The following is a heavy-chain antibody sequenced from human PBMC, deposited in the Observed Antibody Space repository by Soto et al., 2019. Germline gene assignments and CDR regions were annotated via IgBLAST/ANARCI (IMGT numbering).Heavy chain of an antibody. CDR3: AKDSPGSSGTAYGMDV. D-gene: IGHD3-22*01. J-gene: IGHJ6*02. CDR2: ISYDGSNK. V-gene: IGHV3-30*18. CDR1: GFTFSSYG. Sequence: PGGSLRLSCAASGFTFSSYGMHWVRQAPGKGLEWVAVISYDGSNKYYADSVKGRFTISRDNSKNTLCLQMNSLRAEDTAVYYCAKDSPGSSGTAYGMDVWGQGTTVTVSS.